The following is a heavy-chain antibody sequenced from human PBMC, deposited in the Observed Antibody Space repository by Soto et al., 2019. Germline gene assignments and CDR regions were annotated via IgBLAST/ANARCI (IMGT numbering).Heavy chain of an antibody. J-gene: IGHJ3*02. CDR2: INHSGST. D-gene: IGHD3-3*01. CDR1: VGSFSGYY. CDR3: ARGYYDFWSRYYRNHDAFDI. Sequence: SETLSLTCAFYVGSFSGYYWSWIRHPPGKWLEWIGEINHSGSTNYNPSLKSRVTISVDTSKNQFSLKLSSVTAADTAVYYCARGYYDFWSRYYRNHDAFDIWGQGTMVIVS. V-gene: IGHV4-34*01.